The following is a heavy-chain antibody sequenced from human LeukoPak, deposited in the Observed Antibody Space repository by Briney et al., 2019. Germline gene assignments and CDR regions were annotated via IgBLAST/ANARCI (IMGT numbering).Heavy chain of an antibody. D-gene: IGHD3-10*01. CDR2: IWHDGSDK. J-gene: IGHJ6*02. CDR1: GFTFSNYG. CDR3: ARDGEEYYYYYYGMDV. V-gene: IGHV3-33*01. Sequence: PGGSLRLSCAASGFTFSNYGMHWVRQAPGKGLEWVAIIWHDGSDKYYADSVKGRFTISRDNSKNTLYLQMNSLRAEDTAVYYCARDGEEYYYYYYGMDVWGQGTTVTVSS.